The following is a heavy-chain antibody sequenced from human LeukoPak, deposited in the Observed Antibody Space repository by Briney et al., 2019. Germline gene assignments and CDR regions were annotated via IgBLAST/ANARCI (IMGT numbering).Heavy chain of an antibody. Sequence: GGSLRLSCAASGFTFSSYWMHWARQAPGKGLVWVSRINSDGSSTSYADSVKGRFTISRDNSKKTLYLQMNSLRAEDTAVYYCAKDVGGGKYCSGGSCWFDYWGQGTLVTVSS. V-gene: IGHV3-74*01. D-gene: IGHD2-15*01. CDR1: GFTFSSYW. J-gene: IGHJ4*02. CDR3: AKDVGGGKYCSGGSCWFDY. CDR2: INSDGSST.